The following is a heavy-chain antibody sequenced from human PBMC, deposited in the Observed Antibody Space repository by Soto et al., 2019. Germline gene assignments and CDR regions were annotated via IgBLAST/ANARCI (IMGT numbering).Heavy chain of an antibody. CDR1: RGSMTTGDW. CDR3: AKNAVGGFDW. CDR2: IYYGGTT. J-gene: IGHJ4*02. D-gene: IGHD1-26*01. V-gene: IGHV4-4*02. Sequence: QLQESGPGLVQPSGTLSLTCAVSRGSMTTGDWFSWVRQSPGKGLEWIGEIYYGGTTHYKPSLKSRVTISLDKSKNQFFLELSSSAAAYTAVYYCAKNAVGGFDWWGQGTLVTVSS.